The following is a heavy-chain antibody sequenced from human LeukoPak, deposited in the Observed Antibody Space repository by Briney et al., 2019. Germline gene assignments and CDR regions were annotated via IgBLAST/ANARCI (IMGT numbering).Heavy chain of an antibody. V-gene: IGHV1-46*01. CDR3: ARDRRTIFGVVMRTRNWFDP. Sequence: ASVKVSCKASGYTFTSYYMHWVRQAPGQGLEWMGIIDPSAGSTSYAQKFQGRVTMTRDMSTSTVYMELSSLRSEDAAVYYCARDRRTIFGVVMRTRNWFDPWGQGTLVTVSS. CDR1: GYTFTSYY. J-gene: IGHJ5*02. CDR2: IDPSAGST. D-gene: IGHD3-3*01.